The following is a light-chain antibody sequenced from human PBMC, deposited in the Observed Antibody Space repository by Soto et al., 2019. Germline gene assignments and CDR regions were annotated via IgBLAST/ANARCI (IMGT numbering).Light chain of an antibody. Sequence: DIQMTQSPSSLSASVGDRVTITCRASQSMSSYLNWYQQKPGKAPNLLIYGASSLQSGVPSRFSGSGSGTDFSLTISSLQPEDFATYYCQQSYSTPQTFGQGTKVDIK. J-gene: IGKJ1*01. CDR3: QQSYSTPQT. CDR1: QSMSSY. CDR2: GAS. V-gene: IGKV1-39*01.